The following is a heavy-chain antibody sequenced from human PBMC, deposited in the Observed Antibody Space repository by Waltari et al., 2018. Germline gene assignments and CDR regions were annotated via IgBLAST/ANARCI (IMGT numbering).Heavy chain of an antibody. J-gene: IGHJ5*02. V-gene: IGHV1-3*01. CDR1: GYTFTRYA. CDR2: INAGNGNT. D-gene: IGHD3-22*01. CDR3: AREDDSSGYSLYNWFDP. Sequence: QVQLVQSGAEVKKPGASVKVSCTASGYTFTRYAMHWVRQAPGQRLEWMGWINAGNGNTKYSQKFQGRGTITRETSAVTAYMELSSLRSEDTAVYYCAREDDSSGYSLYNWFDPWGQGTLVTVSS.